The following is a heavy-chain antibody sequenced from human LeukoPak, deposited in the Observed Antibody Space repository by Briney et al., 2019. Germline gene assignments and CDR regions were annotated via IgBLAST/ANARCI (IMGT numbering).Heavy chain of an antibody. CDR2: ISGSGGST. D-gene: IGHD3-16*02. CDR3: ARHDSFIPY. V-gene: IGHV3-23*01. CDR1: GFTFSSYA. Sequence: GGSLRLSCAASGFTFSSYAMSWVRQAPGKGLEWVSAISGSGGSTYYADSVKGRFTISRDNSKNTVYLQLNNLRAEDTAVYFCARHDSFIPYWGQGTLVTVSS. J-gene: IGHJ4*02.